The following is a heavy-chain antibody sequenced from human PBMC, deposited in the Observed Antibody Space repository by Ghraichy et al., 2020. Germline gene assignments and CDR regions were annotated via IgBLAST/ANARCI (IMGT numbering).Heavy chain of an antibody. D-gene: IGHD1-26*01. CDR1: GFTFYSYA. J-gene: IGHJ3*02. Sequence: GGSLRLSCAASGFTFYSYAMSWVRQAPGKGLEWVSGISRSGTSTYYADSVKGRFTISRDNSKRTLNLQMDSLIAEDTAVYYCATDRREGGPPPSEFVMWGQGTMVTVSS. CDR3: ATDRREGGPPPSEFVM. V-gene: IGHV3-23*01. CDR2: ISRSGTST.